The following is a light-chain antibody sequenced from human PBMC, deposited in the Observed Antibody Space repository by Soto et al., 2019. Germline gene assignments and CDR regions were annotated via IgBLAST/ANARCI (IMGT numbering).Light chain of an antibody. CDR3: SSYTSDFTII. CDR1: ISDVGGYQY. CDR2: DVS. V-gene: IGLV2-14*03. J-gene: IGLJ2*01. Sequence: QSALTQPASVSGSPGQSITISCTGTISDVGGYQYVSWFQQHAGKAPKLIIYDVSDRPAGVSSRFSGSKSGNTASLTISGLQSEDEADYYCSSYTSDFTIIFGGGTKVTVL.